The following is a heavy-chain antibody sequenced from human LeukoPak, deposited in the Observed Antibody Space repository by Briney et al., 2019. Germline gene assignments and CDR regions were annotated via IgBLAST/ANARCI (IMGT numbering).Heavy chain of an antibody. CDR2: IKSKTDGGTT. Sequence: GGSLRLSCAASGITFSNAWMSWVRQAPRKGLEWVGVIKSKTDGGTTDYAAPVKGRFTISRDDSKNTLYLQMSSLKTEDTAIYYCTTRPMSFREVFLWDYWGQGTLVTVSS. CDR3: TTRPMSFREVFLWDY. D-gene: IGHD3-10*01. CDR1: GITFSNAW. J-gene: IGHJ4*02. V-gene: IGHV3-15*01.